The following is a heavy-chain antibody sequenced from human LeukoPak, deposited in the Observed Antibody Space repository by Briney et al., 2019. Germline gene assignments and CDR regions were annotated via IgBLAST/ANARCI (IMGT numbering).Heavy chain of an antibody. J-gene: IGHJ4*02. V-gene: IGHV1-69*13. Sequence: VKVSCKASGGTFSSYAISWVRQAPGQGLEWMGGIIPIFGTANYAQKFQGRVTITADESTSTAYMDLRSLTLDDTAVYYCARDLPYSSSWESIDYWGQGTLVTVSS. CDR3: ARDLPYSSSWESIDY. CDR2: IIPIFGTA. D-gene: IGHD6-13*01. CDR1: GGTFSSYA.